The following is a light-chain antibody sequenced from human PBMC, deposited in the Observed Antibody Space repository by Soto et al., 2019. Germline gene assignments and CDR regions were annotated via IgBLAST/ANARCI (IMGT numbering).Light chain of an antibody. CDR2: DTN. Sequence: QAVVTQEPSVTVSPGGTVTLTCAASTGTVTSGHYPNWLQQQPGTAPKTLIYDTNNRHSWTPDRFSGSILGSTFALTLSGAQVEDEAEYYCLLSFRGAGLWVFGGGTKLTVL. V-gene: IGLV7-46*01. CDR3: LLSFRGAGLWV. J-gene: IGLJ3*02. CDR1: TGTVTSGHY.